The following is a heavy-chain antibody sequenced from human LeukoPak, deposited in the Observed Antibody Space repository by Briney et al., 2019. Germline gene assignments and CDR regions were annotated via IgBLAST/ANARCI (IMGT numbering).Heavy chain of an antibody. CDR2: ISGSGGST. J-gene: IGHJ4*02. D-gene: IGHD5-18*01. V-gene: IGHV3-23*01. CDR3: AKAFRYSYGDYYFDY. Sequence: PGGSLRLSCAASGFTFNTYGMNWVRQAPGKGLEWVSAISGSGGSTYYADSVKGRFTISRDNSKNTLYLQMNSLRAEDTAVYYCAKAFRYSYGDYYFDYWGQGTLVTVSS. CDR1: GFTFNTYG.